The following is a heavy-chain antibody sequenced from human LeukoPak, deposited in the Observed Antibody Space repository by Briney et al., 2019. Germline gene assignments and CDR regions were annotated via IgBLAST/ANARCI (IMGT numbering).Heavy chain of an antibody. Sequence: SETLSLTCTVSGGSISSGSYYWSWIRQPAGKGLEWNGRIYTSGSTNYNPSLKSRVTISVDTSKNQFSLKLSSVTAADTAVYYCARDTYYDFWSGPTEYYMDVWGKGTTVTVSS. CDR2: IYTSGST. V-gene: IGHV4-61*02. D-gene: IGHD3-3*01. CDR1: GGSISSGSYY. CDR3: ARDTYYDFWSGPTEYYMDV. J-gene: IGHJ6*03.